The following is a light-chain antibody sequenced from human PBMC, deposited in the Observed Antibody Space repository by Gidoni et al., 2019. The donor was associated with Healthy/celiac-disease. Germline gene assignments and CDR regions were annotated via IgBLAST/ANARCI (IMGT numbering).Light chain of an antibody. CDR3: QQFNSYPPLT. J-gene: IGKJ5*01. CDR1: QGISSA. Sequence: AIQLTQSPSSLSASVGDRVTIPCRASQGISSALAWYQQKPGKAPKLLIYDASSLESGVPSRFSGSGSGTDFTLTISSLQPEDFATYYCQQFNSYPPLTFGQGTRLEIK. CDR2: DAS. V-gene: IGKV1-13*02.